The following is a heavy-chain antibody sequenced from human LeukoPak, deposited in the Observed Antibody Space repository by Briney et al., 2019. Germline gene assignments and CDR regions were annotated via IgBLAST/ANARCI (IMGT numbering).Heavy chain of an antibody. CDR3: ATDRYYYYGMDV. V-gene: IGHV1-24*01. Sequence: ASVKVSCKVSGYTLTELSMHWVRQAPRKGLEWMGGFDPEDGETIYAQKFQGRVTMTEDTSTDTAYMELSSLRSEDTAVYYCATDRYYYYGMDVWGQGTTVTVSS. J-gene: IGHJ6*02. CDR2: FDPEDGET. CDR1: GYTLTELS.